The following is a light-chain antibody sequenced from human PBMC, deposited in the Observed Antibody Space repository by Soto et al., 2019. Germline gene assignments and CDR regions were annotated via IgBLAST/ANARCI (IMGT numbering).Light chain of an antibody. CDR1: QGISSY. CDR3: QHLNTYPRT. J-gene: IGKJ2*01. Sequence: DIPLTQSPSFLSASVGDRVTITCRASQGISSYLAWYQQPPGKAPKLLIYGASTLQRGVSSRFSGSGSGTEVTLTISSLQPEDFAPYYSQHLNTYPRTFGQGTKLEVK. V-gene: IGKV1-9*01. CDR2: GAS.